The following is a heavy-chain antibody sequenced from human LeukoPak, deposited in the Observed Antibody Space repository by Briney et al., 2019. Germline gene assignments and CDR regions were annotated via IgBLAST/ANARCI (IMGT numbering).Heavy chain of an antibody. CDR2: ISYDGSNK. D-gene: IGHD3-16*01. CDR1: GFTFSSYG. Sequence: GGSLRLSCAASGFTFSSYGMHWVRQAPGKGLEWVAVISYDGSNKYYADSVKGRFTISRDNSKSTLYLQMNSLRAEDTAVYYCAKDGIMITFGGVRYFDYWGQGTLVTVSS. V-gene: IGHV3-30*18. CDR3: AKDGIMITFGGVRYFDY. J-gene: IGHJ4*02.